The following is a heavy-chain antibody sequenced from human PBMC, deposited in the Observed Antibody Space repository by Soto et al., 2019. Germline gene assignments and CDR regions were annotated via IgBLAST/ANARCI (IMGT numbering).Heavy chain of an antibody. J-gene: IGHJ6*02. CDR1: GFTFSSYE. V-gene: IGHV3-48*03. CDR3: ARVRIVVVTTYPGDYYGMDV. CDR2: ISSSGSTI. D-gene: IGHD2-21*02. Sequence: GGSLRLSCSASGFTFSSYEMNWVRQAPGKGLEWVSYISSSGSTIYYADSVKGRFTISRDNAKNSLYLQMNGLRAEDTAVYYCARVRIVVVTTYPGDYYGMDVWGQGTTVPVSS.